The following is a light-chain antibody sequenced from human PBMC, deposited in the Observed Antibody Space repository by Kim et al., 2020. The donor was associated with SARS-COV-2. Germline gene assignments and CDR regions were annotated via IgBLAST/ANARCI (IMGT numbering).Light chain of an antibody. V-gene: IGKV1-5*03. Sequence: ASVGDRVTITCRASQSISSWLAWYQQKPGKAPKLLIYKASSLESGVPPRFSGSGSGTEFTLTISSLQPDDFATYYCQQSNNYPLTFGGGTKVEIK. CDR2: KAS. J-gene: IGKJ4*01. CDR1: QSISSW. CDR3: QQSNNYPLT.